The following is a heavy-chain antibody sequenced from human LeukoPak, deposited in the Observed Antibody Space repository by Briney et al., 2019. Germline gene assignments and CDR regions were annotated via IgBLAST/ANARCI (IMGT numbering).Heavy chain of an antibody. Sequence: ASVKVSCKASGGTFSSYAISWVRQAPGQGLEWMGIINPSGGSTTYAQKFQGRVTMTRDTSTRTVYMELSSLRSEDTAVYYCARDPQGFGTPHFFDYWGQGTLVTVSS. J-gene: IGHJ4*02. CDR1: GGTFSSYA. CDR2: INPSGGST. D-gene: IGHD3-10*01. CDR3: ARDPQGFGTPHFFDY. V-gene: IGHV1-46*01.